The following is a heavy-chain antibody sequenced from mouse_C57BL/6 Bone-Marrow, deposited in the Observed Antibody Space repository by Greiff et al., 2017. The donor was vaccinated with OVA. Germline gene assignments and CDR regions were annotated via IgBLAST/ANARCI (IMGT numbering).Heavy chain of an antibody. J-gene: IGHJ3*01. CDR2: INPNNGGT. D-gene: IGHD2-10*01. CDR3: ASPLLSPFAY. CDR1: GYTFTDYY. Sequence: VQLQQSGPELVKPGASVKISCKASGYTFTDYYMNWVKQSHGKSLEWIGDINPNNGGTSYNQKFKGKATLTVDKSSSTAYMELRSLTSEDSAVYYCASPLLSPFAYWGQGTLVTVSA. V-gene: IGHV1-26*01.